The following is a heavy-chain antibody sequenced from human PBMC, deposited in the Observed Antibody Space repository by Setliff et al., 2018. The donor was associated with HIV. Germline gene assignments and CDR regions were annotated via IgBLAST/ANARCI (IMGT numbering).Heavy chain of an antibody. CDR2: LYHSGSA. CDR1: GGSISSSSYY. J-gene: IGHJ5*02. D-gene: IGHD3-22*01. CDR3: TRVRLLYSDSSPVWFDP. V-gene: IGHV4-61*01. Sequence: SETLSLTCTVSGGSISSSSYYWSWIRQPPGKGLEWIGYLYHSGSANYNPSLKSRVTISGDTSKNQFSLKLSSVTAADTAIYYCTRVRLLYSDSSPVWFDPWGQGTPVTVSS.